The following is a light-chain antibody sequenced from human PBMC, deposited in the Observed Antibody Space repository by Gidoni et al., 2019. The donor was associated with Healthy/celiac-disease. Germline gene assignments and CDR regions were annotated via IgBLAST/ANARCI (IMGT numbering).Light chain of an antibody. CDR1: SSNIGSNY. CDR2: RNN. J-gene: IGLJ1*01. V-gene: IGLV1-47*01. Sequence: QSVLTQPPSASGPPGQRVTISCSGSSSNIGSNYVYWYQQLPGTAPTLLIYRNNQRPSGVPDRFSGSKSGTAASLAISGRRSEDEADYYCAAWDDSLSVYVFGTGTKVTVL. CDR3: AAWDDSLSVYV.